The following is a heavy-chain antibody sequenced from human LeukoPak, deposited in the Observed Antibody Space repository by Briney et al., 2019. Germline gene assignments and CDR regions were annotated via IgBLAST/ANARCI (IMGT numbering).Heavy chain of an antibody. Sequence: GGSLRLSCAASGFTFSSYGMHWVRQAPGKGLEWVAVIWYDGSNKYYADSVKGRFTISRDNSKNTRYLQMNSLRAEDTAVYYCARASYYYDSSGYWPLYYYYGMDVWGQGTTVTVSS. CDR3: ARASYYYDSSGYWPLYYYYGMDV. CDR2: IWYDGSNK. J-gene: IGHJ6*02. V-gene: IGHV3-33*01. CDR1: GFTFSSYG. D-gene: IGHD3-22*01.